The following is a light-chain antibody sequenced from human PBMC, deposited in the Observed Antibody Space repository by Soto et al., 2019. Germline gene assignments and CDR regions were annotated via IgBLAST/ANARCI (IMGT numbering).Light chain of an antibody. Sequence: DIVSTQSPVTLSLSPWERATLSCRASQRVSSGYLAWYQQKPGQAPRLLIYGASNRATDIPDRFSGRGSGTDFTLTISRLEPEDFAVYYCQQYGSSPPSSTFGQGTRLE. CDR3: QQYGSSPPSST. J-gene: IGKJ5*01. CDR1: QRVSSGY. V-gene: IGKV3-20*01. CDR2: GAS.